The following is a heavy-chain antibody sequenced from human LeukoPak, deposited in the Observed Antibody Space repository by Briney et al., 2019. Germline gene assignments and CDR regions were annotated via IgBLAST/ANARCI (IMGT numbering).Heavy chain of an antibody. Sequence: SETLSLTCTVSGGSISSGGYYWSWIRQHPGKGLEWIGYIYYSGSTYYNPSLKIRVTISVYTSKNQFSLKLSSVTAADTAVYYCARAGPAGTSYYMDVWGKGTTVTVSS. CDR1: GGSISSGGYY. D-gene: IGHD2-2*01. CDR2: IYYSGST. CDR3: ARAGPAGTSYYMDV. V-gene: IGHV4-31*03. J-gene: IGHJ6*03.